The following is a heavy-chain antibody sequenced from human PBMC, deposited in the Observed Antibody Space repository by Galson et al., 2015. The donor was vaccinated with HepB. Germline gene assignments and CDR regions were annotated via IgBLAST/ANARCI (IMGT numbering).Heavy chain of an antibody. D-gene: IGHD5-12*01. V-gene: IGHV3-21*01. CDR3: ASGWLRSDAFDI. J-gene: IGHJ3*02. CDR1: GFTFSSYS. Sequence: SLRLSCAASGFTFSSYSMNWVRQAPGKGLEWVSSISSSSSYIYYADSVKGRFTISRDNAKNSLYLQMNSLRAEDTAVYYCASGWLRSDAFDIWGQGTMVTVSS. CDR2: ISSSSSYI.